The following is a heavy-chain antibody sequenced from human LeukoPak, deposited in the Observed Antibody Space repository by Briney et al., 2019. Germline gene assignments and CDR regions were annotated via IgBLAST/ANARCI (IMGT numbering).Heavy chain of an antibody. CDR2: INTDSGGA. J-gene: IGHJ4*02. CDR1: GYIFTGYY. CDR3: ARGTSIVRGIIDY. V-gene: IGHV1-2*02. Sequence: RASVKVSCKASGYIFTGYYMHWVRQAPGQGLERMGWINTDSGGANYALKFQGRVTLTRDTSITTAYMELNRLRSDDTAVYYCARGTSIVRGIIDYWGQGTLVTVSS. D-gene: IGHD3-10*01.